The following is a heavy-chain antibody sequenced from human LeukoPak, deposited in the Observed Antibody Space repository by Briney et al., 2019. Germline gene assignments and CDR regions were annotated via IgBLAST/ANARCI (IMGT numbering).Heavy chain of an antibody. J-gene: IGHJ4*02. CDR2: IYYSGST. D-gene: IGHD3-3*01. CDR3: ARGLVAHLEWLSLGPDY. CDR1: GASISSSSYY. Sequence: SETLSLTCTVSGASISSSSYYWGWIRQPPGKGLEWIGSIYYSGSTYYNPSLKSRVTISVDTSKNQFSLKLSSVTAAGTAVYYCARGLVAHLEWLSLGPDYWGQGTLVTVSS. V-gene: IGHV4-39*07.